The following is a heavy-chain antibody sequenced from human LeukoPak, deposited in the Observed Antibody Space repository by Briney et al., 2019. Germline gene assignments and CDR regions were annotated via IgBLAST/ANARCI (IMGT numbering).Heavy chain of an antibody. CDR3: ARDGPDIVVVPAPYYGMDV. CDR2: IYPGDSDT. CDR1: GYSFTSYW. V-gene: IGHV5-51*01. Sequence: GESLKISCKGSGYSFTSYWIGWVRQMPGKGLEWMGIIYPGDSDTRYSPSFQGQVTISADKSISTAYLQWSSLRSEDTAVYYCARDGPDIVVVPAPYYGMDVWGQGTTVTVSS. D-gene: IGHD2-2*01. J-gene: IGHJ6*02.